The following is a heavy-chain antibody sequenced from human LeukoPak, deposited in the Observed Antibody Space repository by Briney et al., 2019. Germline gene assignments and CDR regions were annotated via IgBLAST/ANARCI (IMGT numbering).Heavy chain of an antibody. J-gene: IGHJ4*02. V-gene: IGHV4-4*02. CDR1: GGSISSSNW. CDR3: ARGAPPQN. Sequence: PSGTLSLTCAVSGGSISSSNWWSWVRQPPGKGLEWIGEIYHSGSTNYNPSLKSRVTISIDTSKKHFSLKLTSVTAADTAVYYCARGAPPQNWGQGTLVTVSS. CDR2: IYHSGST.